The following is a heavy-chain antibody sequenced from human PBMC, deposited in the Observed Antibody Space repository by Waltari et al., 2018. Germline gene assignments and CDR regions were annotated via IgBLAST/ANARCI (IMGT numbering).Heavy chain of an antibody. J-gene: IGHJ4*01. CDR2: IKEDGSAT. Sequence: VLLVESGGGSVQPGGSLRRSCEVSGFSISKYWVKWIRQAPGKGPEWVANIKEDGSATFYGPSGEGRFSISRDNDKNSVYLQINNVRDEDTAVYYCASSRVFDFWGQGTLVVVSS. CDR1: GFSISKYW. CDR3: ASSRVFDF. V-gene: IGHV3-7*01.